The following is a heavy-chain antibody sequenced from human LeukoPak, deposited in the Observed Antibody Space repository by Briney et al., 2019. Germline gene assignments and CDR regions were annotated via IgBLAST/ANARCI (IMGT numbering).Heavy chain of an antibody. CDR1: GGSISSGSYY. CDR2: IYTSGST. D-gene: IGHD6-13*01. Sequence: PSETLSLTCTVSGGSISSGSYYWSWIRQPAGKGLEWIGRIYTSGSTNYNPSLKSRVTISVDTSKNQFSLKLSSVTAADTAVYYCARDPGGWQLVQRDAFDIWGQGTMVTVSS. J-gene: IGHJ3*02. V-gene: IGHV4-61*02. CDR3: ARDPGGWQLVQRDAFDI.